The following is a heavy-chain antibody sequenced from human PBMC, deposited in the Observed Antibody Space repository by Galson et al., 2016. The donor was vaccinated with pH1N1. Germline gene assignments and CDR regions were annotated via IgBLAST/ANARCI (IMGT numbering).Heavy chain of an antibody. CDR3: ARKSCTSNSCVFDY. J-gene: IGHJ4*02. CDR2: INPSGGET. V-gene: IGHV1-46*01. Sequence: SVKVSCKASGYTFTNYFMHWVRQAPGQGLEWMGVINPSGGETTYAQKFQGRVTMTRDRSTSTVYLELSSLRSGDTAVYYCARKSCTSNSCVFDYWGQGTLVSVTS. D-gene: IGHD2-8*01. CDR1: GYTFTNYF.